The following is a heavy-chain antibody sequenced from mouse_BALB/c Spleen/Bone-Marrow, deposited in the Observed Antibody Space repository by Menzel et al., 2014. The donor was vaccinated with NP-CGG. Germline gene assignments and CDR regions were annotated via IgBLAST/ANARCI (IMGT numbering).Heavy chain of an antibody. J-gene: IGHJ2*01. V-gene: IGHV1-54*01. CDR2: INPGRGIT. CDR1: GYAFTNFW. D-gene: IGHD2-14*01. CDR3: ARRDYRYGVGPFGY. Sequence: VQLQQSGAELVRPGTSVKVSCKASGYAFTNFWIEWVKERPGQGLKWIGVINPGRGITNYNERFKGKATLTADESSSTAYMPHSSLTSDVSAVFFCARRDYRYGVGPFGYWAQGNTLTVSS.